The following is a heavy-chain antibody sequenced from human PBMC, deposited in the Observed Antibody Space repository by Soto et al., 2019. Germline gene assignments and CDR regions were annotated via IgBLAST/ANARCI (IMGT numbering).Heavy chain of an antibody. CDR2: IWYDGSNK. D-gene: IGHD2-15*01. CDR3: AREVGTAMSSGVVCSGGSCYEYYFDY. J-gene: IGHJ4*02. V-gene: IGHV3-33*01. CDR1: GFTFSSYG. Sequence: GGSLRLSCAASGFTFSSYGMHWVRQAPGKGLEWVAVIWYDGSNKYYADSVKGRFTISRDNSKNTLYLQMNSLRAEDTAVYYCAREVGTAMSSGVVCSGGSCYEYYFDYWGQGTLVTVSS.